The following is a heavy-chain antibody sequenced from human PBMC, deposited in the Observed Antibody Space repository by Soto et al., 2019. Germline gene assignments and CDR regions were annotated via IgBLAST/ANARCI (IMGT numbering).Heavy chain of an antibody. CDR3: ARGRGLAASPRDWFDP. CDR2: INHRGSL. V-gene: IGHV4-30-4*08. J-gene: IGHJ5*02. D-gene: IGHD2-15*01. Sequence: SETLSLTCTVTGGSMTSGDQYWTWIRHRPGEGLEWFGYINHRGSLYYSPSLKSRVSMSVDTSKNQFSLKLSSVTAADTAVYYCARGRGLAASPRDWFDPWGHGTLVTVSS. CDR1: GGSMTSGDQY.